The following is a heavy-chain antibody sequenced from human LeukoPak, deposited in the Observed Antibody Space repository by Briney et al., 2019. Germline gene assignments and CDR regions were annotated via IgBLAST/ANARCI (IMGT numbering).Heavy chain of an antibody. J-gene: IGHJ4*02. D-gene: IGHD6-13*01. V-gene: IGHV3-21*04. CDR3: AKVRFSGAAAGAIDY. CDR2: ISNTGTYT. Sequence: PGGSLRLSCAASGFSLSTNSMNWVRQAPGKGLEWVSSISNTGTYTHYADSLKGQFTISRDNAKNSLYLQMNSLRAEDTALYYCAKVRFSGAAAGAIDYWGQGTLVTVSS. CDR1: GFSLSTNS.